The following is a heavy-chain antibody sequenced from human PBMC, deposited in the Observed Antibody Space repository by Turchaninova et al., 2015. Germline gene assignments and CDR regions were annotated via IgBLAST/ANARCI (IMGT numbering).Heavy chain of an antibody. J-gene: IGHJ5*02. CDR2: IIPIFGTA. CDR3: ARAFGAADFDP. Sequence: VQLVQCGAGVKVGGASVKVDCKASGRTFSSYAISWVRQAPGQGLEWMGGIIPIFGTANYAQKFQGRVTITADESTSTAYMELSSLRSEDTAVYYCARAFGAADFDPWGQGTLVTVSS. V-gene: IGHV1-69*12. CDR1: GRTFSSYA. D-gene: IGHD3-10*01.